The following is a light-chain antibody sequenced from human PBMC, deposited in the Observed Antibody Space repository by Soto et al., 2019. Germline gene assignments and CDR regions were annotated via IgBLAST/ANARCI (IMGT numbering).Light chain of an antibody. Sequence: ETVLTQSPGTVSLSPGESATLSCRASQSLGKSYLAWFQHKPGQAPRLHIYGASTRATGIPDRFRGSGSGIDFSLTVSRLESEDFAVYYCQQYAESPLTFGGGTKVEIK. CDR1: QSLGKSY. CDR3: QQYAESPLT. J-gene: IGKJ4*01. CDR2: GAS. V-gene: IGKV3-20*01.